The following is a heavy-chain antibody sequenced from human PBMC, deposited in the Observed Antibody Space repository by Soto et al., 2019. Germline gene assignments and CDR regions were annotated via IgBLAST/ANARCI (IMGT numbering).Heavy chain of an antibody. CDR1: GGSISSGDYY. Sequence: PSETLSLTCTVSGGSISSGDYYWSWIRQPPGKGLEWIGYIYYSGRTSYNPSLKSRLAISVDTSKNQFSLKLSSVTVADTAVYYCARAVLGYCSGGSCLNWFDPWGQGTLVTVSS. V-gene: IGHV4-30-4*01. CDR2: IYYSGRT. D-gene: IGHD2-15*01. CDR3: ARAVLGYCSGGSCLNWFDP. J-gene: IGHJ5*02.